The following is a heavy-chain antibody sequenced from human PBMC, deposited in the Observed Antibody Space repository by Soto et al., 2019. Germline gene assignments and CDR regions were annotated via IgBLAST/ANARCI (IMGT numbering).Heavy chain of an antibody. V-gene: IGHV4-39*01. J-gene: IGHJ4*02. CDR2: IYYSGST. CDR1: GGSISSSSYY. CDR3: AMEYSSSPYFDY. Sequence: SETLSLTCTVSGGSISSSSYYRGWIRQPPGKGLEWIGSIYYSGSTYYNPSLKSRVTISVDTSKNQFSLKLSSVTAADTAVYYCAMEYSSSPYFDYWGQGTLVTVSS. D-gene: IGHD6-13*01.